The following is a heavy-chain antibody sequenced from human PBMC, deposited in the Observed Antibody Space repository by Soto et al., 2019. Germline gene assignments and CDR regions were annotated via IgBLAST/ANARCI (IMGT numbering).Heavy chain of an antibody. V-gene: IGHV3-33*01. CDR2: IWYDGSNK. CDR3: ARGWVYDFWSGYYHYGMDV. CDR1: GFTFSSYG. J-gene: IGHJ6*02. Sequence: VGSLRLSCAASGFTFSSYGMHWVRQAPGKGLEWVAVIWYDGSNKYYADSVKGRFTISRDNSKNTLYLQMNSLRAEDTAVYYCARGWVYDFWSGYYHYGMDVWGQGTTVTVSS. D-gene: IGHD3-3*01.